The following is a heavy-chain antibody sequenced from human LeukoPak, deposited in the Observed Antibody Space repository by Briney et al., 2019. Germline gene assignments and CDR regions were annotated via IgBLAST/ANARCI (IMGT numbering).Heavy chain of an antibody. CDR3: AKEDGRYSTWGAFDI. V-gene: IGHV3-23*01. Sequence: PGGSLRLSCAASGFTFSTYAMSWVRQAPGKGLEWLSGISGRGGSTFYADSVKGRFTISRDNSKNTQYLQMNSLRAEDTAVYYCAKEDGRYSTWGAFDIWRQGTMVTVSS. CDR2: ISGRGGST. D-gene: IGHD1-26*01. J-gene: IGHJ3*02. CDR1: GFTFSTYA.